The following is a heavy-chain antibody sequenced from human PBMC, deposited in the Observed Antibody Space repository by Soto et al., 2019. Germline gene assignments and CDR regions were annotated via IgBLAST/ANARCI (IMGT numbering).Heavy chain of an antibody. Sequence: ASVKVSCKASGGTFSSYAISWVRQAPGQGLEWMGGIIPIFGTANYAQKFQGRVTITADESTSTAYMELSSLRSEDTAVYYCARDQQAVAGLNWFDPWGQGTLVTVSS. CDR3: ARDQQAVAGLNWFDP. CDR2: IIPIFGTA. D-gene: IGHD6-19*01. V-gene: IGHV1-69*13. CDR1: GGTFSSYA. J-gene: IGHJ5*02.